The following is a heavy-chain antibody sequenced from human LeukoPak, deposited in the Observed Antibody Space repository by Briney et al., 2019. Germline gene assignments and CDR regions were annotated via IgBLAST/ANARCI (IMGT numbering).Heavy chain of an antibody. CDR3: VREVYGSGKSWFDS. D-gene: IGHD3-10*01. J-gene: IGHJ5*01. V-gene: IGHV3-7*01. Sequence: GGSLRLSCAASGFTLSRYWMSWVRQAPGKGLEWVANIKQDGTEKYYVDSVKGRFTISRDNAKNSLYLQMNSLRAEDTSVYYCVREVYGSGKSWFDSWGQGTLVIVSS. CDR2: IKQDGTEK. CDR1: GFTLSRYW.